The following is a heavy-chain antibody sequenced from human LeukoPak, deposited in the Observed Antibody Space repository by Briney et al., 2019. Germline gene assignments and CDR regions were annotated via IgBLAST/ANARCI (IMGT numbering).Heavy chain of an antibody. V-gene: IGHV7-4-1*02. CDR3: ARPPSSWYNYGMDV. J-gene: IGHJ6*02. Sequence: ASVKVSCKASGYTFTSYTMNWVRQAPGQGLEWMGWINTNTGNPTYAQGFTGRFVFSLDTSVSTAYLQISSLKAEDTAVYYCARPPSSWYNYGMDVWGQGTTVTVSS. CDR1: GYTFTSYT. D-gene: IGHD6-13*01. CDR2: INTNTGNP.